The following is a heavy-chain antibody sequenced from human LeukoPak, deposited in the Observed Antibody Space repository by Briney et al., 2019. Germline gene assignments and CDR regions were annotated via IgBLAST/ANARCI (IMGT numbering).Heavy chain of an antibody. V-gene: IGHV3-23*01. CDR2: ISGSGGST. CDR3: ARDRRIAVAGTDY. Sequence: GGSLRLSCAASGFTFSSYAMSWVRQAPGEGLEWVSAISGSGGSTYYADSVKGRFTISRDNSKNTLYLQMNSLRAEDTAVYYCARDRRIAVAGTDYWGQGTLVTVSS. D-gene: IGHD6-19*01. J-gene: IGHJ4*02. CDR1: GFTFSSYA.